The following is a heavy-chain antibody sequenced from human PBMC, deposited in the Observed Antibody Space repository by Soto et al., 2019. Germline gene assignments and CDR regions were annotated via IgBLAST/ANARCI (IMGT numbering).Heavy chain of an antibody. V-gene: IGHV3-33*01. D-gene: IGHD3-22*01. CDR1: GFSFSNYG. CDR2: LWNDGSIE. J-gene: IGHJ4*02. CDR3: ARDSGDSSGYYELDY. Sequence: HVQLVESGGGAVQPGRSLRLSCEASGFSFSNYGMHWVRQAPGKGLEWVAVLWNDGSIEYYADSVKGRFTISRDNARNTLYLQMSGLRADDTAVYDCARDSGDSSGYYELDYWGQGTLVTVSS.